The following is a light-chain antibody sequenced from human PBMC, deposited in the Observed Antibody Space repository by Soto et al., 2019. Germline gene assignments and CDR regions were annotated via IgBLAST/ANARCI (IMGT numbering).Light chain of an antibody. Sequence: QPVLTQSPSASASLGASVKLTCTLSSGHSSYAIAWHQQQPGKGPRYLMKVNSDGSHNKGDGIPDRFSGSSSGAERSLTISSRQSEDEADYYCQTWGTGIQVFGGGTKVTVL. CDR2: VNSDGSH. CDR3: QTWGTGIQV. J-gene: IGLJ2*01. V-gene: IGLV4-69*01. CDR1: SGHSSYA.